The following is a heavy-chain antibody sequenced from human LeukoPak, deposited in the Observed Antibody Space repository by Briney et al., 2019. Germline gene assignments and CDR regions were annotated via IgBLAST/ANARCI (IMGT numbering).Heavy chain of an antibody. J-gene: IGHJ4*02. Sequence: PSDTLSLTCTVSGGSISSGGYYWSWIPQHPGKGLEWIGYIYYSGSTYYNPSLKSRVTISVDTSKNQFSLKRSSVTAADTAVYYCAREPEMATIGGFLVDYWGQGTLVTVSS. V-gene: IGHV4-31*03. CDR1: GGSISSGGYY. D-gene: IGHD5-24*01. CDR3: AREPEMATIGGFLVDY. CDR2: IYYSGST.